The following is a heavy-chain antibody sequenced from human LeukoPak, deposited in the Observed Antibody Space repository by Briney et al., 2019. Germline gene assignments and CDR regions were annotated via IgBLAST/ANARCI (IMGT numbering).Heavy chain of an antibody. V-gene: IGHV4-59*01. J-gene: IGHJ4*02. Sequence: KASETLSLTCTVSGGSISSYYWSWIRQPPGKGLEWIGYIYYSGSTNYNPSLKSRVTISVDRSKNQFSLKLRSVIAADTAVYYCAGVGWELLGPFDHWGQGTLVTVSS. CDR2: IYYSGST. CDR3: AGVGWELLGPFDH. CDR1: GGSISSYY. D-gene: IGHD1-26*01.